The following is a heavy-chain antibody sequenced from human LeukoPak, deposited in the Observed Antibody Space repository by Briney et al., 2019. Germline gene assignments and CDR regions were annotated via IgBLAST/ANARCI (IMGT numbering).Heavy chain of an antibody. Sequence: SETLSLTCAVYGGSFSGYYWSWIRQPPGKGLEWIGEINHSGSTNYNPSLKSRVTISVDTSKNQFSLKLSSVTAADTAVYYCASVTSVAAAGNFDYWGQGTLVTVSS. CDR3: ASVTSVAAAGNFDY. CDR2: INHSGST. CDR1: GGSFSGYY. D-gene: IGHD6-13*01. V-gene: IGHV4-34*01. J-gene: IGHJ4*02.